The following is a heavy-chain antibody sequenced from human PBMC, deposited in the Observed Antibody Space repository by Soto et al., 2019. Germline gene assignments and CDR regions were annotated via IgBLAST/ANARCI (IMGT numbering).Heavy chain of an antibody. CDR2: IRSKANSYAT. J-gene: IGHJ6*03. CDR3: TRLGYDFWSGYYGASPRGYYYYMDV. V-gene: IGHV3-73*01. Sequence: GGSLRLSCAASGFTFSGSAMHWVRQASGKGLEWVGRIRSKANSYATAYAASVKGRFTISRDDSKNTAYLQMNSLKTEDTAVYYCTRLGYDFWSGYYGASPRGYYYYMDVWGKGTTVTVSS. D-gene: IGHD3-3*01. CDR1: GFTFSGSA.